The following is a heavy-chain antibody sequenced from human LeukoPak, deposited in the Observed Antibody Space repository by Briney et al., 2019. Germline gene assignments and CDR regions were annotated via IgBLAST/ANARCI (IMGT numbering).Heavy chain of an antibody. Sequence: PGGSLRLSCAASGFTLSNYWMSWVRQAPGKGLEWVANIKQDGSEKYYVDSLKGRFTISRDNAKNSLYLQMNSLRAEDTAVYYRARDIGAPTDYWGQGTLVTVSS. CDR2: IKQDGSEK. J-gene: IGHJ4*02. CDR1: GFTLSNYW. V-gene: IGHV3-7*01. CDR3: ARDIGAPTDY. D-gene: IGHD6-25*01.